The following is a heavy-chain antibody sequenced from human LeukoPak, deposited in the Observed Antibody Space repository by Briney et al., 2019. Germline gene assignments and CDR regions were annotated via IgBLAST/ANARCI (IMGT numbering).Heavy chain of an antibody. J-gene: IGHJ3*02. CDR3: SRRYVSNWWPNDAFDI. D-gene: IGHD2-8*02. Sequence: LPGGSLRLSCAASGFTFSSYAMSWVRQAPGKGLEWVGFIRSKAYGGTPEYAASVKVRFTISRDDSKSIAYLQMNSLKTEDTAVYYCSRRYVSNWWPNDAFDIWGQGTMVTVSS. CDR2: IRSKAYGGTP. V-gene: IGHV3-49*04. CDR1: GFTFSSYA.